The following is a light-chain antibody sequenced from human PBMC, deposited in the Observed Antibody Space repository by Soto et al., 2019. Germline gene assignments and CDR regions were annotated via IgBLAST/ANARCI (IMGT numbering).Light chain of an antibody. CDR2: ATS. CDR1: QSANRY. Sequence: EIALTQPTATLSLCPREGATISSRASQSANRYLAEYQQKPGQAPRLLSYATSTTATATPVRFSGSGSGTDFTLTISSLEPEDFSVYYWQQRSDSLTFGEGTKVEIK. V-gene: IGKV3-11*01. CDR3: QQRSDSLT. J-gene: IGKJ4*01.